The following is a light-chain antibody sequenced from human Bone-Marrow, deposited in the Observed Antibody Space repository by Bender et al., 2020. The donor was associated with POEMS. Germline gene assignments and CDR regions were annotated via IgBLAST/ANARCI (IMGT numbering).Light chain of an antibody. CDR1: NSDVGGYNS. Sequence: QSALTQPASVSGSPGQSITISCTGTNSDVGGYNSVSWYQQHPGKAPKLMIHHVSNRPSGVPDRFSGSKSGNTASLTVSGLQAEDETDYFCTSYADTNSWVFGGGTKLTVL. CDR3: TSYADTNSWV. CDR2: HVS. V-gene: IGLV2-8*01. J-gene: IGLJ3*02.